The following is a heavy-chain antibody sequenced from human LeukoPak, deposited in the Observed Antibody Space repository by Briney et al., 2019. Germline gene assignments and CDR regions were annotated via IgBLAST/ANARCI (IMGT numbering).Heavy chain of an antibody. D-gene: IGHD5-12*01. Sequence: DSVTLSCKVSGYTLTELSMQWVRQAPGKGREWMGGFHPEDGETIYAQKFQGRVTMTEDTSTATAYMELSSLRCVATAVYYCATGRPRRYSGYDSHFDYWGQGALVTVSS. V-gene: IGHV1-24*01. CDR2: FHPEDGET. CDR3: ATGRPRRYSGYDSHFDY. CDR1: GYTLTELS. J-gene: IGHJ4*02.